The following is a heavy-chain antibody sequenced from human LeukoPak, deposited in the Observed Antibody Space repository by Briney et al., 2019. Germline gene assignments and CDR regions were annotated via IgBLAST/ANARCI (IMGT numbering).Heavy chain of an antibody. V-gene: IGHV1-2*02. CDR2: INPNSGGT. CDR3: ARSGIAAAGDFDY. Sequence: ASVKVSCKASGYTFTGYYMHWGRQAPGQGLEWMGWINPNSGGTNYAQKFQGRVTMTRDTSISTAYMELSRLRSDDTAVYYCARSGIAAAGDFDYWGQGTLVTVSS. J-gene: IGHJ4*02. CDR1: GYTFTGYY. D-gene: IGHD6-13*01.